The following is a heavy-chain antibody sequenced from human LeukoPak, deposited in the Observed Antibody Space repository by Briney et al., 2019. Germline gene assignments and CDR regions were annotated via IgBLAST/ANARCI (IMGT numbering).Heavy chain of an antibody. D-gene: IGHD2-2*01. CDR1: GFTFSSYE. V-gene: IGHV3-48*03. CDR2: ISSSGSTI. J-gene: IGHJ6*03. CDR3: ARHKAVIVPAAMGNYYMDV. Sequence: PGGSPRLSCAASGFTFSSYEMNSVRQAPGKGLEWVSYISSSGSTIYYADSVKGRFTISRDSAKNSLYLQMNSLRAEDTAVYYCARHKAVIVPAAMGNYYMDVWGKGTTVTVSS.